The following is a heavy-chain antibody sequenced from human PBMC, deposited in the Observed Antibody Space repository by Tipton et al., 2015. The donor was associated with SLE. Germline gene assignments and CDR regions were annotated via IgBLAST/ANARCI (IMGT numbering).Heavy chain of an antibody. CDR1: AYSISTGYH. Sequence: TLSLTCAVSAYSISTGYHWGWIRQPPGKGLEWIASIHHSGNTYYNPSLKSRVTLSLDTSNNQFSLNLNSVTAADTAIYYCARSYFGSLHLPYWGQGKLVTVSS. D-gene: IGHD3-10*01. CDR2: IHHSGNT. CDR3: ARSYFGSLHLPY. J-gene: IGHJ4*02. V-gene: IGHV4-38-2*01.